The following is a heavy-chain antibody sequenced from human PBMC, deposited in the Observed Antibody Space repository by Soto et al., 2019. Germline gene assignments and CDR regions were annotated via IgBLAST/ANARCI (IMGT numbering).Heavy chain of an antibody. CDR2: MNPNSGST. CDR1: GYSFTSYS. Sequence: QVQLVQSGAEVKKPGASVKVSCKASGYSFTSYSINWVRQATGQGLEWMVWMNPNSGSTGHAQNFQGRVSMTRNSSIRAAYMELSSLRSEDTAVHYWAREMTTRCLDVWGQGTTVTVTS. V-gene: IGHV1-8*01. D-gene: IGHD4-17*01. J-gene: IGHJ6*02. CDR3: AREMTTRCLDV.